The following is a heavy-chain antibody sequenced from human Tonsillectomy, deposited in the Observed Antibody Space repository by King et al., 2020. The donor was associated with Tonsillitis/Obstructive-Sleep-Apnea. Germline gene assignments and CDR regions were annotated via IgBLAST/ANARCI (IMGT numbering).Heavy chain of an antibody. CDR1: GFTFTSYA. D-gene: IGHD6-19*01. V-gene: IGHV3-23*04. Sequence: VQLVESGGGSVQPGGSLRLSCAASGFTFTSYAMTWVRQAPGKGLEWVSSISDNGAGTHYADSVKGRFTISRDNSKNTLYLQMNSLRVDDTAVYFCAGGPAGADYYYMDVWGKGTTVTVS. CDR2: ISDNGAGT. CDR3: AGGPAGADYYYMDV. J-gene: IGHJ6*03.